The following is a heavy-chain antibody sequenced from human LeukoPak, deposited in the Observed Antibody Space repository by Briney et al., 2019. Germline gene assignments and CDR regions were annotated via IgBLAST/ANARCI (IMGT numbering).Heavy chain of an antibody. Sequence: GGSLRLSCAASGFTFSSYWMSWVRQAPGKGLEWVANIKQDGSEKYYVDSVKGRFTISRDNAKNSLYLQMNSLRAEDTAVYYSAREDSSSWYIYWLRWFDPWGQGTLVTVSS. CDR1: GFTFSSYW. J-gene: IGHJ5*02. CDR3: AREDSSSWYIYWLRWFDP. V-gene: IGHV3-7*01. D-gene: IGHD6-13*01. CDR2: IKQDGSEK.